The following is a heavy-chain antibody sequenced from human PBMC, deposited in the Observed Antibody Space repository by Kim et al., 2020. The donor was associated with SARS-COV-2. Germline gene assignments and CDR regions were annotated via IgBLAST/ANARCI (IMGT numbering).Heavy chain of an antibody. J-gene: IGHJ4*02. D-gene: IGHD3-3*02. V-gene: IGHV1-18*04. Sequence: ASVKVYCKASGYTFTSYGISWVRQAPGQGLEWMGWISAYNGNTNYAQKLQGRVTMTTDTSTSTAYMELRSLRSDDTAVYYCARVGLIAAFFSTFDYWGQGTLVTVSS. CDR2: ISAYNGNT. CDR3: ARVGLIAAFFSTFDY. CDR1: GYTFTSYG.